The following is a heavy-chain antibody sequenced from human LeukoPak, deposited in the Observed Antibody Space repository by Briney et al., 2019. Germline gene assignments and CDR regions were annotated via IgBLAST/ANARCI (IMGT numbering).Heavy chain of an antibody. CDR3: ARGGQTSWFDP. CDR1: GFTFSSYW. CDR2: INSDGSIT. J-gene: IGHJ5*02. Sequence: GGSLRLSCAASGFTFSSYWMHWVRQAPGKGLVWVSRINSDGSITTYADSVKGRFTISRDNAKNSLYLQMNSLRAEDTAVYYCARGGQTSWFDPWGQGTLVTVSS. V-gene: IGHV3-74*01.